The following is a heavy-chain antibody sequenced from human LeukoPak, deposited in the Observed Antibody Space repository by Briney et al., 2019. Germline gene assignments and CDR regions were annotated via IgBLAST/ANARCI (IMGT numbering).Heavy chain of an antibody. D-gene: IGHD3-9*01. V-gene: IGHV1-46*01. CDR1: GYTFTSYY. J-gene: IGHJ4*02. CDR3: ARGRPAYYDILTGYYKGDYFDY. Sequence: ASVKVSCKASGYTFTSYYMHWVRQAPGQGLEWMGIINPSGGSTSYARKFQGRVTMTRDTSTSTVYMELSSLRSEDTAVYYCARGRPAYYDILTGYYKGDYFDYWGQGTLVTVSS. CDR2: INPSGGST.